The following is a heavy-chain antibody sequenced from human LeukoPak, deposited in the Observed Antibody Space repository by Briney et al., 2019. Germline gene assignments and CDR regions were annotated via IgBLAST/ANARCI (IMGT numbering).Heavy chain of an antibody. CDR1: GFTFSSYS. CDR2: ISSNGGST. Sequence: GGSLRLSCAASGFTFSSYSMNWVRQAPGKGLEYVSAISSNGGSTYYANSVKGRFTISRDNSKNTLYLQMNSLRAEDTAVYYCAREPTPFILWGQGTLVTVSS. D-gene: IGHD2/OR15-2a*01. J-gene: IGHJ4*02. CDR3: AREPTPFIL. V-gene: IGHV3-64*01.